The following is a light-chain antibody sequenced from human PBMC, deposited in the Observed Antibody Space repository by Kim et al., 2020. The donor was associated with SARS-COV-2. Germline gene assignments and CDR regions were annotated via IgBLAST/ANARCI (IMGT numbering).Light chain of an antibody. V-gene: IGKV3-20*01. J-gene: IGKJ4*01. Sequence: EIVLTQSSGTLSLSPGERATLSCRASQSVSSSYLAWYQQKPGQAPRLLIYGASSRATGIPDRFSGSGSGTDFTLTISRLEPEDFAVYYCQQYGSSPRTFGGGTKLEI. CDR1: QSVSSSY. CDR2: GAS. CDR3: QQYGSSPRT.